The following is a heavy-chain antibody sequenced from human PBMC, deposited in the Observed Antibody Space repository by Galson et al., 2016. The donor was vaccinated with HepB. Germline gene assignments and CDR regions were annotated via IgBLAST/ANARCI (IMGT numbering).Heavy chain of an antibody. CDR3: ARDRGFAYDF. J-gene: IGHJ4*02. D-gene: IGHD3-22*01. CDR2: SRNGANGYTT. Sequence: SLRLSCAASGFRTNDYYIDWVRQAPGKGLEWIGRSRNGANGYTTEYAASVRGRFTISRDDSMNSVYLQMNSLKTEDTAVYYCARDRGFAYDFWGQGTLVTVSS. V-gene: IGHV3-72*01. CDR1: GFRTNDYY.